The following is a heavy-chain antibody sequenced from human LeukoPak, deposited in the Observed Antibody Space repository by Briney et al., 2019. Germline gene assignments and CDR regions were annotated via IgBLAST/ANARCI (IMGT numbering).Heavy chain of an antibody. CDR2: ISSSDSTI. Sequence: GGSLRLSCAASGFTFSSYEMNWVRQAPGKGLEWVSYISSSDSTIYYADSVKGRFTISRDNPRNTMYLQMNSPRDEDTAVYYCAKIERWLVHGFDLWGRGTLVTVSS. J-gene: IGHJ2*01. CDR3: AKIERWLVHGFDL. D-gene: IGHD6-19*01. V-gene: IGHV3-48*03. CDR1: GFTFSSYE.